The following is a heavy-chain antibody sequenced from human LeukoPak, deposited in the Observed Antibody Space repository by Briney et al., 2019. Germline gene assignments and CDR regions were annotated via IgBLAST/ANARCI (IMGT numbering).Heavy chain of an antibody. CDR2: INPSGGST. J-gene: IGHJ5*02. D-gene: IGHD6-13*01. V-gene: IGHV1-46*01. CDR3: ARVAAAGTPFYWFDP. Sequence: ASVKVSCKASGYTFTSYYMHWVRQAPGQGLEWMGIINPSGGSTSYAQKFQGRVTMTRDTSTSTVYMELSSLRSEDTAVYYCARVAAAGTPFYWFDPWGQGTLVIVSS. CDR1: GYTFTSYY.